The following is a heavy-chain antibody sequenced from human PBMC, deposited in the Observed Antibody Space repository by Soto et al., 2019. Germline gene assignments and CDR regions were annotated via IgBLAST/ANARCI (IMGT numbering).Heavy chain of an antibody. Sequence: QVQLQESGPGLVKPSGTLSLTCAVSGGSISSSNWWTWVRQPPGKGLEWIGEIYHSGTTNYNPSLKSRVTISVDKSNNQLSLKLTSVTAADTAVYYCARIPLGYSTSWYFFDYWGQGTLVTVSS. CDR2: IYHSGTT. V-gene: IGHV4-4*02. D-gene: IGHD6-13*01. CDR1: GGSISSSNW. CDR3: ARIPLGYSTSWYFFDY. J-gene: IGHJ4*02.